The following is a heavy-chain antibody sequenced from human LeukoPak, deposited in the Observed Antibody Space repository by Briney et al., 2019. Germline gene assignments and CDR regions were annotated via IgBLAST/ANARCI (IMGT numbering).Heavy chain of an antibody. CDR1: GFTFSSYA. CDR2: ISGSGGST. D-gene: IGHD3-3*01. Sequence: PGGSLRPSCAASGFTFSSYAMSWVRQAPGKGLEWVSAISGSGGSTYYADSVKGRFTISRDNSKNTLYLQMNSLRAEDTAVYYCAKDSRILEWLDYWGQGTLVTVSS. V-gene: IGHV3-23*01. CDR3: AKDSRILEWLDY. J-gene: IGHJ4*02.